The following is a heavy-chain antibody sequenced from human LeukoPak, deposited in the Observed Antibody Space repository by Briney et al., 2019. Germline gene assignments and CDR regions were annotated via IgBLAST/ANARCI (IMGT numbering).Heavy chain of an antibody. Sequence: GGSLRLSCAASGFTFSSYAMSWVRQAPGKGLVWVSRINSDGSSTSYADSVKGRFTISRDNAKNTLYLQMNSLRAEDTAVYYCARVGLNYYDSSGYLAFDYWGQGTLVTVSS. D-gene: IGHD3-22*01. J-gene: IGHJ4*02. CDR3: ARVGLNYYDSSGYLAFDY. V-gene: IGHV3-74*01. CDR2: INSDGSST. CDR1: GFTFSSYA.